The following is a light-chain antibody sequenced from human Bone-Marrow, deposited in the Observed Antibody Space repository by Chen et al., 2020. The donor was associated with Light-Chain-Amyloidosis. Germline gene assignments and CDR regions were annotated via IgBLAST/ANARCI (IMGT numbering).Light chain of an antibody. CDR3: SSYRSGSYVL. Sequence: QSALTQPASVSGSPGQSITISCAGTSSDVGGYNFVSWYQQNAGKVPRLIIYEVNHRPSGVSSRFSASKSGNTASPTISGLQTEDEGDYYCSSYRSGSYVLFGGGTKLTVL. J-gene: IGLJ2*01. CDR2: EVN. V-gene: IGLV2-14*01. CDR1: SSDVGGYNF.